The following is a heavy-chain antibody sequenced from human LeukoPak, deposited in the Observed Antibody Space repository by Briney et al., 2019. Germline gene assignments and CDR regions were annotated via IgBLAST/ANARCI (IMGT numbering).Heavy chain of an antibody. V-gene: IGHV3-23*01. CDR3: ARLLDYGDY. CDR1: GFTFSDYY. Sequence: GGSLRLSCAASGFTFSDYYMSWIRQAPGKGLEWVSAISGSGGSTYYADSVKGRFTISRDNSKNTLYLQMNSLRAEDTAVYYCARLLDYGDYWGQGTLVTVSS. J-gene: IGHJ4*02. CDR2: ISGSGGST. D-gene: IGHD3-10*01.